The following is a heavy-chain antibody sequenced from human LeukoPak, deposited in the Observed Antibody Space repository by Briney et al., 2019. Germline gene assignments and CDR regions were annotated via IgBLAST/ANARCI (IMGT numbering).Heavy chain of an antibody. CDR1: GFTFSNYW. CDR3: ARDLRGKSDY. V-gene: IGHV3-74*01. CDR2: INPDGSRT. Sequence: RGSLRLSCAASGFTFSNYWVHWVRQAPGKGLVWVSRINPDGSRTDYADYVKGRFTISRDNAKNTLYLQMNSLRAEDTAVYFCARDLRGKSDYWGQGTLVTVSS. D-gene: IGHD4-23*01. J-gene: IGHJ4*02.